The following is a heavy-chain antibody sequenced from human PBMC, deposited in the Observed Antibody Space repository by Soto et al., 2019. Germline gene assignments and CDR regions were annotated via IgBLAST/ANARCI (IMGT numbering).Heavy chain of an antibody. CDR3: ARSDYDFWTGLAPP. Sequence: ASVKVSCKASGYTFTSYGISWVRQAPGQGLEWMGWISAYNVNTNYAQKLQGRVTMTTDTSTSTAYMELRSLRSDDTAVYYCARSDYDFWTGLAPPWGQGTLVPVSS. CDR1: GYTFTSYG. CDR2: ISAYNVNT. J-gene: IGHJ5*02. V-gene: IGHV1-18*01. D-gene: IGHD3-3*01.